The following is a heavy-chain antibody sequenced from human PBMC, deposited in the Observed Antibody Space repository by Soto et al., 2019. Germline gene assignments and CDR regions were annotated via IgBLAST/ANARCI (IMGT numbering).Heavy chain of an antibody. CDR3: ARGGGSLSY. CDR2: INSRSTAV. D-gene: IGHD2-15*01. V-gene: IGHV3-21*01. Sequence: DVQLVESGGGLVKPGGSLRLSCEASGFTFSISAMNWVRQAPGKGLEWVSSINSRSTAVRYADSVKGRFTISRDNANNALSLQLNSLRPVDTAVYYCARGGGSLSYWGQGTLVTVSS. CDR1: GFTFSISA. J-gene: IGHJ4*02.